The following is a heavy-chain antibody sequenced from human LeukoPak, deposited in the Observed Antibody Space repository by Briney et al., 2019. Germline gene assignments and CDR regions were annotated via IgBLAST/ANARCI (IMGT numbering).Heavy chain of an antibody. CDR1: GFTFSSYG. CDR3: AKDLWSHSSGYFDY. D-gene: IGHD3-22*01. J-gene: IGHJ4*02. V-gene: IGHV3-30*02. Sequence: PGGSLRLSCAASGFTFSSYGMHWVGQAPGKGLEWVAFIRYDGSNKYYVDSVKGRFTISRDNSKNTLYLQMNSLRAEDTAVYYCAKDLWSHSSGYFDYWGQGTLVTVSS. CDR2: IRYDGSNK.